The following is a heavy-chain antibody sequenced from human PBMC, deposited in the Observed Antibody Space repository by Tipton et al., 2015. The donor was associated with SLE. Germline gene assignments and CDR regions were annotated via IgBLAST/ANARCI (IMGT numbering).Heavy chain of an antibody. D-gene: IGHD7-27*01. CDR1: GGSFSGYY. CDR2: IYTSGST. V-gene: IGHV4-59*10. Sequence: LRLSCAVYGGSFSGYYWSWIRQPAGKGLEWIGRIYTSGSTNYNPSLKSRVIISVDTSKNQFSLKLSSVTAADTAVYYCAGTGDLADYFDYWGQGTLVTVSS. J-gene: IGHJ4*02. CDR3: AGTGDLADYFDY.